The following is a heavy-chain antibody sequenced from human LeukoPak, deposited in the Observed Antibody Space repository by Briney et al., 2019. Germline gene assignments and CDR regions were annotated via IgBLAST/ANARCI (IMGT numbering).Heavy chain of an antibody. D-gene: IGHD3-10*01. Sequence: GGSLRLSCAASGFTFDDYAMHWVRQAPGKGLEWVSGISWNSGSIGYADSVKGRFTISRDNAKNSLYLQMNSLRAEDTALYYCAKDLISDYHYGMDVWGQGTTVTVSS. CDR3: AKDLISDYHYGMDV. CDR1: GFTFDDYA. CDR2: ISWNSGSI. V-gene: IGHV3-9*01. J-gene: IGHJ6*02.